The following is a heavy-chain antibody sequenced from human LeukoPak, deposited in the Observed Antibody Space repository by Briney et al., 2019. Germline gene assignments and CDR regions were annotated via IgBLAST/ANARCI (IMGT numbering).Heavy chain of an antibody. CDR1: GGTFSSYA. CDR3: ARELGYSREDYYYYYMDV. Sequence: SVKVSCKASGGTFSSYAISWVRQVPGQGLEWMGGIIPIFGTANYAQKFQGRVTITTDESTSTAYMELSSLRSGNTAVYYCARELGYSREDYYYYYMDVWGKGTTVTVSS. J-gene: IGHJ6*03. V-gene: IGHV1-69*05. CDR2: IIPIFGTA. D-gene: IGHD6-13*01.